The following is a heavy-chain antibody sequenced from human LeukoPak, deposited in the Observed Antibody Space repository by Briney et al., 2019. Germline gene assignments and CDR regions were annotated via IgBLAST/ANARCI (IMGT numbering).Heavy chain of an antibody. J-gene: IGHJ4*02. CDR1: GYSISSGYY. CDR2: SHQSGAT. V-gene: IGHV4-38-2*02. Sequence: SETLSLTCTVSGYSISSGYYWGWIRQPPGKGLEWIGSSHQSGATYYNPSLKSRVTISVDTSKNQFSLKLSSVTAADTAVYYCARDLRIAARPGDYWGQGTLVTVSS. CDR3: ARDLRIAARPGDY. D-gene: IGHD6-6*01.